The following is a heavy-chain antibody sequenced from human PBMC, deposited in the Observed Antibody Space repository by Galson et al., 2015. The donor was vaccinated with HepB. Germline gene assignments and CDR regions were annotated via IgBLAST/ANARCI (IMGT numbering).Heavy chain of an antibody. V-gene: IGHV3-30*04. CDR3: ARDYASSGYFNHYYGIDV. J-gene: IGHJ6*02. Sequence: SLRLSCAASGFTFSSYAMHWVRQAPGKGLEWVAVISYDGSNKYYADSVKGRFTISRDNSKNTLYLQMNSLRAEDTAVYYCARDYASSGYFNHYYGIDVWGQGTTVTVSS. CDR1: GFTFSSYA. D-gene: IGHD6-13*01. CDR2: ISYDGSNK.